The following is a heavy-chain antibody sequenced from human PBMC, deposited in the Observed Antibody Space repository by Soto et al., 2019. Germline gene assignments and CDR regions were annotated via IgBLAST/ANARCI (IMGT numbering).Heavy chain of an antibody. J-gene: IGHJ2*01. D-gene: IGHD2-8*01. CDR3: ATNTHCTNGVCYPYWYFDL. V-gene: IGHV1-24*01. Sequence: ASVKVSCKVSGYTLTELSMHWVRQAPGKGLEWMGGFDPEDGETIYAQKFQGRVTMTEDTSTDTAYMELSSLRSEDTAVYYCATNTHCTNGVCYPYWYFDLWGRGTLVTVSS. CDR1: GYTLTELS. CDR2: FDPEDGET.